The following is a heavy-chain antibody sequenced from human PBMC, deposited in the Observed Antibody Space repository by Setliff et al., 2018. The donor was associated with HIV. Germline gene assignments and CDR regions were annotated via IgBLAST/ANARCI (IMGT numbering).Heavy chain of an antibody. Sequence: GSLRLSCAASGFTFSSYSMNWVRQAPGKGLEWVSSISSSSSYIYYADSVKGRFTISRDNAKNSLYLQMNSLRAEDTAVYYCAREPHELRYFDWLLYPAYYYYGMDVWGQGTTVTVSS. V-gene: IGHV3-21*01. CDR3: AREPHELRYFDWLLYPAYYYYGMDV. J-gene: IGHJ6*02. CDR2: ISSSSSYI. D-gene: IGHD3-9*01. CDR1: GFTFSSYS.